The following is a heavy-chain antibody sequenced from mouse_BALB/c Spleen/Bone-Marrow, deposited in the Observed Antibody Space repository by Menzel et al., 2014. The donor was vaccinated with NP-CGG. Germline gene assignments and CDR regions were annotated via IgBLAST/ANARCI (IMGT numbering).Heavy chain of an antibody. CDR2: IDPANGNT. CDR1: GFNIKDTY. CDR3: AYGSSYDYFDY. J-gene: IGHJ2*01. Sequence: EVKLMESGAELVKPGASVKLSCTASGFNIKDTYMHWVKQRPEQGLEWIGRIDPANGNTKYDPKFQGKATITADTSSNTAHLQLSSLTSEDTAVYYCAYGSSYDYFDYWGQGTTLTVSS. V-gene: IGHV14-3*02. D-gene: IGHD1-1*01.